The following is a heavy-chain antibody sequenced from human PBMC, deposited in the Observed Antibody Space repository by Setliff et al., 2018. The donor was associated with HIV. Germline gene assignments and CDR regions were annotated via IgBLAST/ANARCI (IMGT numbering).Heavy chain of an antibody. Sequence: GGSLRLSCEASGLTFSSYTMDWVRQAPGKGLEWVSSISSTGRYIYYADSLKDRLTISRDNAKNSLYLQVNSLSADDTALYFCTREDVGTAIYGAFDIWGLGTVVTVSS. J-gene: IGHJ3*02. V-gene: IGHV3-21*01. CDR2: ISSTGRYI. D-gene: IGHD2-21*02. CDR1: GLTFSSYT. CDR3: TREDVGTAIYGAFDI.